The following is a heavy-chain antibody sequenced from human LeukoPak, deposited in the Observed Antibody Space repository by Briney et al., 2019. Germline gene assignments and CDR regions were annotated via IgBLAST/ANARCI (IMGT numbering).Heavy chain of an antibody. CDR3: ARDYRRGATIFGVVTPSWYFDL. CDR1: GGSISSYY. V-gene: IGHV4-4*07. D-gene: IGHD3-3*01. J-gene: IGHJ2*01. Sequence: TSETLSLTCTVSGGSISSYYWSWIRQPAGKGLEWIGRIYTSGSTNYNPSLKSRVTISVDKSKNRFSLKLSSVTAADTAVYYCARDYRRGATIFGVVTPSWYFDLWGRGTLVTVSS. CDR2: IYTSGST.